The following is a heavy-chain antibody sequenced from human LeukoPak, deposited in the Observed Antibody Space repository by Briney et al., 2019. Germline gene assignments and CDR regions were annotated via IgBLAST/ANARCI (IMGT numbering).Heavy chain of an antibody. D-gene: IGHD3-10*01. J-gene: IGHJ3*02. V-gene: IGHV4-59*01. CDR2: IYYRGSP. Sequence: SETLSLTCTVSGGSISSYYWSWIRKPPGRGLGWIGYIYYRGSPNYNPSHKTRVTISVDTSKNQFSLKLSSVTAADTAVYYCARDHRNPVFGAFDIWGQGTMVTVSS. CDR3: ARDHRNPVFGAFDI. CDR1: GGSISSYY.